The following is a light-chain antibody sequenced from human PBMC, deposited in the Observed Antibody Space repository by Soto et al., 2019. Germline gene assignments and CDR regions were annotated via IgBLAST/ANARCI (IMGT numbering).Light chain of an antibody. Sequence: EILVTQSPATLSLSPGERATLSCRASQSVRSNLAWYHQKPGQAPRLLIYGASTRATGIPARFSGSGSGTEFTLTINSLQSEDFAVYYCQQYNNWPFTFGQGTRLEIK. V-gene: IGKV3D-15*01. CDR3: QQYNNWPFT. CDR1: QSVRSN. CDR2: GAS. J-gene: IGKJ5*01.